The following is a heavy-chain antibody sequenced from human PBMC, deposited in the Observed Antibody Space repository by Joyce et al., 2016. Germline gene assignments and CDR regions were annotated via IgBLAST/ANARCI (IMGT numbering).Heavy chain of an antibody. CDR3: ARAPRGPGYFDS. D-gene: IGHD3-10*01. Sequence: QLLLQESGPGLVKTSQTLYLTCAVSGDSFTTGGYAWNWIRQPPGKGLEWIGDIYHSGNTHFTPSLQSRVTISLDRSKSQFSLKLSSVTAADTAVYYCARAPRGPGYFDSWGQGTLVTVSS. CDR1: GDSFTTGGYA. CDR2: IYHSGNT. J-gene: IGHJ4*02. V-gene: IGHV4-30-2*01.